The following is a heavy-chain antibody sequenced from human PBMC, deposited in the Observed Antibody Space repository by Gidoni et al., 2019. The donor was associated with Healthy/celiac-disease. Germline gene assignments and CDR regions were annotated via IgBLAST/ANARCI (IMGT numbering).Heavy chain of an antibody. D-gene: IGHD4-17*01. CDR1: GGAISSYY. Sequence: QVQLQESGPGLVKPSETLSLTCTVSGGAISSYYWSWIRQPPGKGLEWIGYIYYSGSTNYNPSLKSRVTISVDTSKNQFSLKLSSVTAADTAVYYCARRTTVVTSFDLWGRGTLVTVSS. V-gene: IGHV4-59*01. CDR3: ARRTTVVTSFDL. J-gene: IGHJ2*01. CDR2: IYYSGST.